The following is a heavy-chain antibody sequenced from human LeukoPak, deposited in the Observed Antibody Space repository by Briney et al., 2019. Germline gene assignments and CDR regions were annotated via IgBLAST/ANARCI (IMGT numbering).Heavy chain of an antibody. J-gene: IGHJ4*02. Sequence: PGGSLRLSCAASGFTFSSYWMHWVRQALGKGLVWVSRINSDGSSTSYADSVKGRFTISRDNAKNTLYLQMNSLRAEDTAVYYCARDSATVVTQPDYWGQGTLVTVSS. V-gene: IGHV3-74*01. CDR1: GFTFSSYW. D-gene: IGHD4-23*01. CDR3: ARDSATVVTQPDY. CDR2: INSDGSST.